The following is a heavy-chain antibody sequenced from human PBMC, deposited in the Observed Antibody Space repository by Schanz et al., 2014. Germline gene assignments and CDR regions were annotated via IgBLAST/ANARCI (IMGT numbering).Heavy chain of an antibody. CDR2: ISGYNGNT. J-gene: IGHJ4*02. CDR1: GYTFRHYG. CDR3: ATCSGGTCHAKPVLDN. D-gene: IGHD2-15*01. Sequence: QVQLVQSGAEVKKPGASVKVSCKASGYTFRHYGISWLRQAPGQGLEWMGYISGYNGNTNYAPKVQDRVTMTTDTSTSTAYMELRSLRSEDTAVYYCATCSGGTCHAKPVLDNWGQGTLVTVSS. V-gene: IGHV1-18*04.